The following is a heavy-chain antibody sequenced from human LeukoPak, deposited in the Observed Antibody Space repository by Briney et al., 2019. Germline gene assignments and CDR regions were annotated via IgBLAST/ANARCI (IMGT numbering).Heavy chain of an antibody. CDR2: IYYSGST. CDR1: GGSISSGGYY. V-gene: IGHV4-31*03. J-gene: IGHJ4*02. D-gene: IGHD4-17*01. CDR3: ARDARNDYGDYVPFDY. Sequence: SETLSLTCTVSGGSISSGGYYWSWIRQHPGKGLEWIGYIYYSGSTYYNPSLKSRVTIPVDTSKNQFSLKLSSVTAADTAVYYCARDARNDYGDYVPFDYWGQGTLVTVSS.